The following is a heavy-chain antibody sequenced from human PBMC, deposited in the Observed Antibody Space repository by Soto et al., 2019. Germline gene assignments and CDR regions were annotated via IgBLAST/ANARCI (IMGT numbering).Heavy chain of an antibody. J-gene: IGHJ6*02. Sequence: QVHLVQSGAEVKKPGASVKVSCKASNETLTTYGISWVRQAPGQGLEWMGWVSGYNGHSSSAQKFQDRVIMTADTSTNTAYMVLRSLTPDDSAVYFCARDRSSSGYYYGMDVWGQGTTVTVSS. CDR1: NETLTTYG. CDR2: VSGYNGHS. V-gene: IGHV1-18*01. D-gene: IGHD6-6*01. CDR3: ARDRSSSGYYYGMDV.